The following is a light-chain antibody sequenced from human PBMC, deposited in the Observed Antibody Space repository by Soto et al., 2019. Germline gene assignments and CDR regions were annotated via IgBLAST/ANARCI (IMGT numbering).Light chain of an antibody. CDR3: QHYNNWPPYS. Sequence: ETVMTHYPDTLFVYPGESATFSCRASQDVRSNLAWFHQKPGQTPRLDLYGASQRATGIPARFSGSGSGRHFTLPISSLQSEDFGVYYCQHYNNWPPYSFGQGTKVEIK. CDR2: GAS. J-gene: IGKJ2*03. V-gene: IGKV3-15*01. CDR1: QDVRSN.